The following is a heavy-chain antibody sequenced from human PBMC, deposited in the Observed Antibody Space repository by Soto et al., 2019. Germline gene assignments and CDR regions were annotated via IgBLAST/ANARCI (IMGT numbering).Heavy chain of an antibody. D-gene: IGHD2-2*01. CDR2: ISGGGYDS. Sequence: PGGSLRLSCAASGFSFSSYVMSWVRQAPGKGLEWVSAISGGGYDSYHADSVKGRFTISRDNTKNTLYLQMNSLRAEDTAVYYCAKGSGSSRPYYFDYWGQGTPVTVSS. V-gene: IGHV3-23*05. CDR3: AKGSGSSRPYYFDY. CDR1: GFSFSSYV. J-gene: IGHJ4*02.